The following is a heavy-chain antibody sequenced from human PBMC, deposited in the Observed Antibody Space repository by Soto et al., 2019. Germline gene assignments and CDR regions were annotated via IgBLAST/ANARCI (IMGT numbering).Heavy chain of an antibody. V-gene: IGHV3-64D*06. Sequence: PGWSLRLSCSGSGLTFSSYAMHWVRQAPGKGLEYASAISSNGGSTYYADSVKGRFTISRDNSKKTLYLQMTSLRVEDTAVYYCVKVRYSSSGLLDWFYSCGHGTVVTVSS. CDR1: GLTFSSYA. CDR2: ISSNGGST. D-gene: IGHD6-6*01. CDR3: VKVRYSSSGLLDWFYS. J-gene: IGHJ5*01.